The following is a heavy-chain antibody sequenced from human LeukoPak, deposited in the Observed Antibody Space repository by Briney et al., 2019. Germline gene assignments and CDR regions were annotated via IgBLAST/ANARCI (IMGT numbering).Heavy chain of an antibody. CDR1: GFTFSSYW. CDR2: LDEDGSEK. CDR3: ARDRNRYFDY. D-gene: IGHD1-14*01. V-gene: IGHV3-7*01. Sequence: GGSLRLSCAASGFTFSSYWMTCVRQAPGKGLEWVAILDEDGSEKYYVDSVKGRFTISRDNAKNSLYLQMNSLRAEDTAVYYCARDRNRYFDYWGQGTLLTVSS. J-gene: IGHJ4*02.